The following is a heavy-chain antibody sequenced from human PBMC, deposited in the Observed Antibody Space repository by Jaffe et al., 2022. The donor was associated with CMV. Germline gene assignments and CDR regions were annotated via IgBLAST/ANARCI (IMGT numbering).Heavy chain of an antibody. Sequence: EVHLLESGGGLVQPGGSLRLSCAASGFTFSNYAMSWVRQAPGKGLEWVSGVNAGGDRTYFAGSVRGRFTISRDNSKNTLSLQMNSLRAEDTAVYYCAKRAKYSGDYVDYWGQGTLVTVSS. V-gene: IGHV3-23*01. J-gene: IGHJ4*02. CDR2: VNAGGDRT. CDR3: AKRAKYSGDYVDY. CDR1: GFTFSNYA. D-gene: IGHD2-21*02.